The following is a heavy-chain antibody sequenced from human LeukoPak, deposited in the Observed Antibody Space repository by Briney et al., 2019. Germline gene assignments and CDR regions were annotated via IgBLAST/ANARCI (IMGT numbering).Heavy chain of an antibody. CDR2: INHSGST. V-gene: IGHV4-34*01. CDR1: GGSFSGYY. J-gene: IGHJ5*02. Sequence: SETLSLTCAVYGGSFSGYYWSWIRQPPGKGLEWIGEINHSGSTNYDPSLKSRVTISVDTSKNQFSLKLSSVTAADTAVYYCARQQRITMIVVVITTGNWFDPWGQGTLVTVSS. CDR3: ARQQRITMIVVVITTGNWFDP. D-gene: IGHD3-22*01.